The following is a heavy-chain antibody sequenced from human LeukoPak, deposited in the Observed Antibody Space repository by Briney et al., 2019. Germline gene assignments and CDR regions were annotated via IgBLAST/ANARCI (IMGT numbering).Heavy chain of an antibody. J-gene: IGHJ6*03. CDR1: GGSFSGYY. V-gene: IGHV4-34*01. CDR2: INHSGST. D-gene: IGHD6-19*01. Sequence: SETLSLTCAVYGGSFSGYYWSWIRQPPGKGLEWIGEINHSGSTNYNPSLKSRVTISVDTSKNQFSLKLSSVTAADTAVYYCARRGSGRHYYYYYYMDVWGKGTTVTISS. CDR3: ARRGSGRHYYYYYYMDV.